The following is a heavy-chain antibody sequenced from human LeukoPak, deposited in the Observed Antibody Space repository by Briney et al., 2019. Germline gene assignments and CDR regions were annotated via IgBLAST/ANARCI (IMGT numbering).Heavy chain of an antibody. Sequence: GGSLRLSCAASGFTFSDYDMHWVRQATGKGLEWVSAIGTAGDTYYTGSVKGRFTISRENAKNSLYLPMNSLRAGDTAVYYCARVAKERVGGVYYFDYWGQGTLVTVSS. D-gene: IGHD1-1*01. V-gene: IGHV3-13*01. J-gene: IGHJ4*02. CDR1: GFTFSDYD. CDR2: IGTAGDT. CDR3: ARVAKERVGGVYYFDY.